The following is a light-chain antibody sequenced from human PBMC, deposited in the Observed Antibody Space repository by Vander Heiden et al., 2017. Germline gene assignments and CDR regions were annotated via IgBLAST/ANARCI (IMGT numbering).Light chain of an antibody. CDR2: DDS. V-gene: IGLV3-21*02. CDR1: NIKSKS. CDR3: QVWDSSSDHYV. Sequence: SSVLTQPPSVSVAPGQTARITCGGSNIKSKSVHWYQQQPGQAPVLFVYDDSDRPSGIPERFSGSKSANTATLSISRVEAGDEADYYCQVWDSSSDHYVFGTGTKVTVL. J-gene: IGLJ1*01.